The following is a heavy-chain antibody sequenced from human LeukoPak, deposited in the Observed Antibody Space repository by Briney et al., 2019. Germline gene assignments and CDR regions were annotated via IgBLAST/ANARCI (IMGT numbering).Heavy chain of an antibody. Sequence: SETLSLTCTVSGGSISSYYWSWIRQPPGKGLEWIGYIYYSGSTNYNPSLKSRVTISVDTSKNQFSLKLSSVTAADTAVYYCASTQRDYYGSGKYYFDYWGQGTLVTASP. D-gene: IGHD3-10*01. V-gene: IGHV4-59*01. J-gene: IGHJ4*02. CDR3: ASTQRDYYGSGKYYFDY. CDR2: IYYSGST. CDR1: GGSISSYY.